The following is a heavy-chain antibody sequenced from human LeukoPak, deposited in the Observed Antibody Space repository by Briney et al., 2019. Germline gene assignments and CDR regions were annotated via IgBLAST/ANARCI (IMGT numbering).Heavy chain of an antibody. J-gene: IGHJ4*02. V-gene: IGHV3-23*01. D-gene: IGHD3-10*01. CDR2: ISGSGGST. Sequence: AGGSLRLSCAASGFTFSSYAMSWVRQAAGKGLEWVSAISGSGGSTYYADSVKGRFTISRDNSKNTLYLQMNSLRAEDTAVYYCAFGELLYDYWGQGTLVTVSS. CDR1: GFTFSSYA. CDR3: AFGELLYDY.